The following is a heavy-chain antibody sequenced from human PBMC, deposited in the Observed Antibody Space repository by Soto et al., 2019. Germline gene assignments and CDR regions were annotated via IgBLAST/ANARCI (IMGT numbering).Heavy chain of an antibody. J-gene: IGHJ4*02. V-gene: IGHV3-23*01. Sequence: PGGSLRLSCAVSGFPFSNFAMGLVRQAPGKGPEWVSSVSGGGSASFSAGSVRGRFSVSRDNSKNTLFLQMNTLRVEDTAVYYCAKTRQAAVGNDFVDLWGQGTHITVSS. D-gene: IGHD6-13*01. CDR1: GFPFSNFA. CDR3: AKTRQAAVGNDFVDL. CDR2: VSGGGSAS.